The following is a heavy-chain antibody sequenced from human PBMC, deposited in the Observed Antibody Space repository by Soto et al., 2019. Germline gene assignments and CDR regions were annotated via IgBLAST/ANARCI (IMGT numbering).Heavy chain of an antibody. V-gene: IGHV1-69*13. CDR1: GGNFSSYA. CDR3: ASGVDSSGWMANYYYGMDV. Sequence: GPSVKVSCKASGGNFSSYAISWMRQAPGQGLEWMGGIIPIFGTANYAQKFQGRVTITADESTSTAYMELSSLRSEDTAVYYCASGVDSSGWMANYYYGMDVWGQGTTVTVSS. D-gene: IGHD6-19*01. J-gene: IGHJ6*02. CDR2: IIPIFGTA.